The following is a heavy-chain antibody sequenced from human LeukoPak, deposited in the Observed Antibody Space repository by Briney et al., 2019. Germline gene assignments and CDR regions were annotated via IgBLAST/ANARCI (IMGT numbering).Heavy chain of an antibody. CDR1: GGSFSGYY. V-gene: IGHV4-34*01. CDR2: INHSGST. J-gene: IGHJ5*02. CDR3: ARGARTPSGYGSRTAGRANWFDP. D-gene: IGHD5-12*01. Sequence: PSETLSLTCAVYGGSFSGYYWSWIRQPPGKRLEWIGEINHSGSTNYNPSLKSRVTISVDTSKNQFSLKLSSVTAADTAVYYCARGARTPSGYGSRTAGRANWFDPWGQGTLVTVSS.